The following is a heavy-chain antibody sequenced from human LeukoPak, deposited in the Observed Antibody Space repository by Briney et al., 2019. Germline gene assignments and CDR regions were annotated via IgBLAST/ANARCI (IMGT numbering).Heavy chain of an antibody. CDR1: GFTFSSYA. CDR3: AKDLASQLGRGFYYYYGMDV. D-gene: IGHD6-6*01. J-gene: IGHJ6*02. V-gene: IGHV3-23*01. CDR2: ISGSGGST. Sequence: GGSLRLSCAASGFTFSSYAMSWVRQAPGKGLEWVSTISGSGGSTYYADSVKGRFTISRDNSKNTLYLQMNSLRAEDTAVYYCAKDLASQLGRGFYYYYGMDVWGQGTTVTVSS.